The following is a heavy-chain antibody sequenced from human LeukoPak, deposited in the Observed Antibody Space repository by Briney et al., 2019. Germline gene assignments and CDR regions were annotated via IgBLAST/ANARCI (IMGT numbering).Heavy chain of an antibody. V-gene: IGHV4-4*09. Sequence: PSETLSLTCAVSGGSISSYYWSGIRQPPGKGLEWIGYIYTSGSTNYNPSLKSRVTISVDTSKNQFPLKLSSVTAADTAVYYCARQRELDYGDYVGTFDYWGQGTLVTVSS. D-gene: IGHD4-17*01. CDR2: IYTSGST. CDR1: GGSISSYY. CDR3: ARQRELDYGDYVGTFDY. J-gene: IGHJ4*02.